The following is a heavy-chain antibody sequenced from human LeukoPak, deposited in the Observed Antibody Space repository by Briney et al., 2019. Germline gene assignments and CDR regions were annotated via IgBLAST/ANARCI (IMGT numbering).Heavy chain of an antibody. J-gene: IGHJ4*02. CDR2: INWNGRFI. Sequence: GRSLRLSCAASGFTFDDYGMHWVRQVPWKGLDWVSSINWNGRFIGYADSVKGRFTISRDNAKNSLYLQMNGLRAEDTALYYCVKGAEDGFNFAPFDYWGQGTLVTVSS. CDR1: GFTFDDYG. V-gene: IGHV3-9*01. D-gene: IGHD5-24*01. CDR3: VKGAEDGFNFAPFDY.